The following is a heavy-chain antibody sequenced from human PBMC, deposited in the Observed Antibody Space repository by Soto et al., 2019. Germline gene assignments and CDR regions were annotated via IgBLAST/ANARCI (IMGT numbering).Heavy chain of an antibody. J-gene: IGHJ4*02. V-gene: IGHV4-59*01. Sequence: QVQLQVSGPGLVKPSETLSITCTVSGDSISSYSWSWVRQPPGQGLEWMGNIHYNGNTKYNPYLNPRVTMSVGTSKNQFALKLISVTAADTAVYSCAREGNLGRWLQPLDYWGQGTLVTVSS. CDR2: IHYNGNT. D-gene: IGHD5-12*01. CDR1: GDSISSYS. CDR3: AREGNLGRWLQPLDY.